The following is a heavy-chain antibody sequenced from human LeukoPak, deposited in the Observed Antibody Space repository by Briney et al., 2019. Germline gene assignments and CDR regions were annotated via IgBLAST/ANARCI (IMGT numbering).Heavy chain of an antibody. CDR1: GYTLTELS. D-gene: IGHD6-13*01. CDR2: FDPEDGET. CDR3: ATVKGLRAAAGHFAPFDY. J-gene: IGHJ4*02. Sequence: ASVKVSCKVSGYTLTELSMHWVRQAPGKGLEWMGGFDPEDGETIYAQKFQGRVTMTEDTSTDTAYMELSSLRSEDTAVYYCATVKGLRAAAGHFAPFDYWGQGTLVTVSS. V-gene: IGHV1-24*01.